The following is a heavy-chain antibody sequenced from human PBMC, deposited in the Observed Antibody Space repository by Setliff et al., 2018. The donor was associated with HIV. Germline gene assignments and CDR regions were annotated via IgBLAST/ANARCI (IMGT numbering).Heavy chain of an antibody. CDR3: AKGFYGNNYYYFYYMDV. J-gene: IGHJ6*03. CDR1: GFTFSSHA. D-gene: IGHD3-16*01. Sequence: GESLRLSCEVSGFTFSSHAMSWVRQAPGKGLEWVSSISGSESGISYADPVKGRFTISRDNFKNTLYLQMNSLRVEDTAVYYCAKGFYGNNYYYFYYMDVWGKGTTVTVSS. V-gene: IGHV3-23*01. CDR2: ISGSESGI.